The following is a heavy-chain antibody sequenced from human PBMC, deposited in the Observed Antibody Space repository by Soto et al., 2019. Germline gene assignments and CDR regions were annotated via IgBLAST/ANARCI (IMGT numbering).Heavy chain of an antibody. CDR1: GFTFSSYG. CDR2: ISYDGSNK. V-gene: IGHV3-30*18. D-gene: IGHD2-15*01. Sequence: GGSLRLSCAASGFTFSSYGMHWVRQAPGKGLEWVAVISYDGSNKYYADSVKGRFTISRDNSKNTLYLQMNSLRAEDTAVYYCAKISCGGSCYSEFDYWGQGTLVTVSS. CDR3: AKISCGGSCYSEFDY. J-gene: IGHJ4*02.